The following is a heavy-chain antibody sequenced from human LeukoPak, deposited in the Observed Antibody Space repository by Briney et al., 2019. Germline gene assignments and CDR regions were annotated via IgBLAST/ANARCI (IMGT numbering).Heavy chain of an antibody. D-gene: IGHD2-2*01. CDR1: GYTFTGYY. J-gene: IGHJ4*02. CDR2: INPYSGGT. CDR3: VRDRTKYCSSTSCPLDY. V-gene: IGHV1-2*02. Sequence: ASVKVSCKASGYTFTGYYMHWVRQAPGQGLEWMGWINPYSGGTNYAQKFQGRVTMTRDTSISTAYMELSRLRSDDTAVYYCVRDRTKYCSSTSCPLDYWGQGTLVTVSS.